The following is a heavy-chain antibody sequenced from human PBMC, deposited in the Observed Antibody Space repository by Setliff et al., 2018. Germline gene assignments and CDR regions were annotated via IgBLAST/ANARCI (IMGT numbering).Heavy chain of an antibody. J-gene: IGHJ4*02. CDR3: ASSCSGSSCYAGLDY. D-gene: IGHD2-15*01. CDR1: GFTFSSYA. Sequence: GGSLRLSCAASGFTFSSYAMHWVRQAPGKGLEWVAVISYDGSNKYYADSVKGRFTISRDNSKNTLYLQMNSLRAEDTAVYYCASSCSGSSCYAGLDYWGQGTLVTVSS. V-gene: IGHV3-30*04. CDR2: ISYDGSNK.